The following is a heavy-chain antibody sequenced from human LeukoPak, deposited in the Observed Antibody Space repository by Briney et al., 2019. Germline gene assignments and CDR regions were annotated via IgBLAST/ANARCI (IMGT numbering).Heavy chain of an antibody. Sequence: PSETLSLTCTVSGGSISSRSYYWGWIRQPAGKGLEWIVIIYYSGSTYYNPSLKSRLTISVDTSKNQFSLKLSSVTATATAVYYCARRGYCSSTSCYEYWFDPWGQGTLVTVSS. D-gene: IGHD2-2*01. CDR1: GGSISSRSYY. CDR3: ARRGYCSSTSCYEYWFDP. V-gene: IGHV4-39*01. J-gene: IGHJ5*02. CDR2: IYYSGST.